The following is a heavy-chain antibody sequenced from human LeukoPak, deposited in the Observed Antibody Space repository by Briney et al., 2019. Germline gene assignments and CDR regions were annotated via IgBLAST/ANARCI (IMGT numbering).Heavy chain of an antibody. Sequence: SETLSLTCTVSGGSISSYYWSWIRQPPGKGLEWIGYIYTSGSTNYNPSLKSRVTISVDTSKNQFSLKLSSVTAADTAVYYCARLGGWHSIRDPPYYMDVSGKGTTVTVS. CDR3: ARLGGWHSIRDPPYYMDV. V-gene: IGHV4-4*08. D-gene: IGHD3-16*01. J-gene: IGHJ6*03. CDR2: IYTSGST. CDR1: GGSISSYY.